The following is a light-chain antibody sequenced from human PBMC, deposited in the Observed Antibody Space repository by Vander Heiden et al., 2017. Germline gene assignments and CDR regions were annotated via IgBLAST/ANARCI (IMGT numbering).Light chain of an antibody. CDR1: QSLSSW. J-gene: IGKJ2*01. Sequence: DIQMTQSPSTLSASVGDRVTITCRASQSLSSWLAWYQQKPGKAPKLLIYDASSLESGVPSRFSGSGSGTEFTLTISSLQPDDFATYYCQQYNRYSTFGQGTKLEIK. V-gene: IGKV1-5*01. CDR2: DAS. CDR3: QQYNRYST.